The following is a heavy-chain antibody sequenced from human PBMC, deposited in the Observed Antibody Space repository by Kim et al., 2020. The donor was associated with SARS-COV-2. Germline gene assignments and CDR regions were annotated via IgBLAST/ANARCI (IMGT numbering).Heavy chain of an antibody. Sequence: GGSLRLSCAASGFTFSRYWINWVRQAPGKGLVWVSRISDDGRTTAYADSVEGRFTISRDNAKNMVYLQMNSLRDEDTAIYYCTRDGGLSTPFDYWGQGALVTVSS. J-gene: IGHJ4*02. V-gene: IGHV3-74*01. CDR1: GFTFSRYW. CDR2: ISDDGRTT. CDR3: TRDGGLSTPFDY. D-gene: IGHD2-15*01.